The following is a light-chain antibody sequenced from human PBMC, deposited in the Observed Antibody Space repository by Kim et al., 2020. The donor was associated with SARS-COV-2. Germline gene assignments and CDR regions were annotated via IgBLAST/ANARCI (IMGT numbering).Light chain of an antibody. CDR1: TLSSYY. J-gene: IGLJ3*02. V-gene: IGLV3-19*01. CDR3: NSRDSSGNHLV. CDR2: GKN. Sequence: LRQTVRITRQGDTLSSYYASWYQKKPGPAPVLVNDGKNNRPSGIPDRSAGSSSGNTASLTIAGAQAEDAADYYCNSRDSSGNHLVFGGGTQLTVL.